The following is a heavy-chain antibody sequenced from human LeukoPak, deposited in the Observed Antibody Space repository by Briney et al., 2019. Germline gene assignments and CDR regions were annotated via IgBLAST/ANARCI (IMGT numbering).Heavy chain of an antibody. J-gene: IGHJ6*03. CDR2: IYYSGST. CDR3: AREGVGYCSGGSCHGGFWYYYMDV. D-gene: IGHD2-15*01. CDR1: GGSISSYY. Sequence: SETLSLTCTVSGGSISSYYWSWIRQPPGKGLEWVGYIYYSGSTNYNPSLKSRVTISVDTSNNQFSLKLSSVTAADTAVYYCAREGVGYCSGGSCHGGFWYYYMDVWGKGTTVTVSS. V-gene: IGHV4-59*01.